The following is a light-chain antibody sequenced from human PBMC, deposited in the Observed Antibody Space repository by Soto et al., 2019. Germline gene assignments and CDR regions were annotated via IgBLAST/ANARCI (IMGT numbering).Light chain of an antibody. J-gene: IGKJ5*01. V-gene: IGKV1-12*01. CDR1: QGISNW. CDR2: ATS. Sequence: DIQMTQSPISVSASVGDRVTITCRASQGISNWLAWYQQKPGKAPKLLIYATSTLQSGVSSRFSGSGSGTDFTLTITSLQPEDFATYYCQQANSFPITFGQGTRLEIK. CDR3: QQANSFPIT.